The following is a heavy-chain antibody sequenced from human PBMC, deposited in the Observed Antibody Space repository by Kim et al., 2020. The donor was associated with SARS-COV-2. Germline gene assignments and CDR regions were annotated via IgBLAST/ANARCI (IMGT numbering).Heavy chain of an antibody. Sequence: GGSLRLSCAASGFTFSGHSMHWVRQAPGKGLEWISSISVNGSAIYYADSVKGRFTISRDNAKNSLYLQMNSLRAEDTAIYYCARRLAYWGQCTLVTVSS. CDR2: ISVNGSAI. CDR3: ARRLAY. V-gene: IGHV3-48*01. CDR1: GFTFSGHS. J-gene: IGHJ4*02.